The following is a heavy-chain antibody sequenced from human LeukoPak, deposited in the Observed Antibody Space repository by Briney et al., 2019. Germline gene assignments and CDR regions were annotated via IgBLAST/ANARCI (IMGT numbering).Heavy chain of an antibody. CDR1: GYTFTSYY. J-gene: IGHJ4*02. CDR2: INPSGGST. CDR3: ARDSSGSYPFDY. V-gene: IGHV1-46*01. Sequence: ASVTVSCKASGYTFTSYYMHWVRQAPGQGLEWMGIINPSGGSTSYAQKFQGRVTMARDTSTSTVYMELSSLRSEDTAVYYCARDSSGSYPFDYWGQGTLVTVSS. D-gene: IGHD3-10*01.